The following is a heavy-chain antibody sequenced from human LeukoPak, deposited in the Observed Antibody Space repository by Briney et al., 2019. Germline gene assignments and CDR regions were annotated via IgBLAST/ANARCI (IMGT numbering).Heavy chain of an antibody. CDR3: AKDGPGYSSGWPYDAFDI. D-gene: IGHD6-19*01. Sequence: PGGSLRLSCAASGFTFSRYAMSWVRQAPGKGLEWVSSITGSGGTTYYADSVEGRLTISRDDSKNTLYLQVNSLRAEDTAVYYCAKDGPGYSSGWPYDAFDIWGQGTMVTVSS. V-gene: IGHV3-23*01. J-gene: IGHJ3*02. CDR2: ITGSGGTT. CDR1: GFTFSRYA.